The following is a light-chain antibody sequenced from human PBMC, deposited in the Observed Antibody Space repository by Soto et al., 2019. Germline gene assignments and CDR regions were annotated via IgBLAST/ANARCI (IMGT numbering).Light chain of an antibody. Sequence: EIVLTQSPATLSLSPGERATLSCRASQSVRTYLVWYQQKPGQAPRLLIYDTSTRATGVPARFSGSGSGTDFTLTISSLEPEDFAVYYCHQRSNWPRTFGGGTQ. V-gene: IGKV3-11*01. CDR2: DTS. CDR3: HQRSNWPRT. J-gene: IGKJ4*01. CDR1: QSVRTY.